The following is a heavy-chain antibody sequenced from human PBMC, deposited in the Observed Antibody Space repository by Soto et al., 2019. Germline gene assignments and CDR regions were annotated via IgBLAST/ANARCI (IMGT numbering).Heavy chain of an antibody. CDR1: GFTFSSNW. CDR3: VRDLGYCSGGTCYAVLDY. J-gene: IGHJ4*02. D-gene: IGHD2-15*01. Sequence: GSLRLSCAASGFTFSSNWMNWVRQAPGKGLEWVATIKQDGSEKYYVDSVKGRFTISRDSAKNSLYLQMNSLRAEDTAVYYCVRDLGYCSGGTCYAVLDYWGQGTLVTVSS. V-gene: IGHV3-7*01. CDR2: IKQDGSEK.